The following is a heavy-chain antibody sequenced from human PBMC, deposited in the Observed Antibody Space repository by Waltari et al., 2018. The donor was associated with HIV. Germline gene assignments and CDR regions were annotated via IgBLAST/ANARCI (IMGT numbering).Heavy chain of an antibody. V-gene: IGHV3-21*01. Sequence: EAQLVESGGGLVKPGGSLRLSCAASGCTFINYAMTWVRQAPGKGLEWVSSISDTSSYIYYTDSVKGRFTISRDNAKNSLYLQMDSLRAEDTAIYYGARDRDGLDVWGQGTTVTVSS. J-gene: IGHJ6*02. CDR3: ARDRDGLDV. CDR2: ISDTSSYI. CDR1: GCTFINYA.